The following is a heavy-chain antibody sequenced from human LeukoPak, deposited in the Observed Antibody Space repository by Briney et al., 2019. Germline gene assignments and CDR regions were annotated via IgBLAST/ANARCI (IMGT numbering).Heavy chain of an antibody. J-gene: IGHJ3*02. D-gene: IGHD3-3*01. CDR3: ARDEDWSGYYGAFDI. CDR2: INSDGSST. V-gene: IGHV3-74*01. Sequence: QPGGSLRLSCAASGFTFSIYWMHWVRQAPGKGLVWVSRINSDGSSTSYADSVKGRFTISRDNAKNTLYLQMNSLRAEDTAVYYCARDEDWSGYYGAFDIWGQGTRVTVSS. CDR1: GFTFSIYW.